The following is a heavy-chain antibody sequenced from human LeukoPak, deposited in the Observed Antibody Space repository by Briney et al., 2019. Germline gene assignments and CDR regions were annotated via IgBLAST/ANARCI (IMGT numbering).Heavy chain of an antibody. V-gene: IGHV4-59*02. CDR2: IYYTET. D-gene: IGHD7-27*01. CDR3: ATRKLGNDY. J-gene: IGHJ4*02. Sequence: SETLSLTCTVSGGSVSNYYWSWLRQSPGKGLEWIGYIYYTETSYNPSLKSRVTISADTSKNQFSLKLYSVTAADTAVYYCATRKLGNDYWGQGTLVTVSP. CDR1: GGSVSNYY.